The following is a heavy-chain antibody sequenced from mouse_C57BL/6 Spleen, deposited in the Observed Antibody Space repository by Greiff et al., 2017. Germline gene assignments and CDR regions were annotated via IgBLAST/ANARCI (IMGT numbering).Heavy chain of an antibody. J-gene: IGHJ4*01. Sequence: DVKLVESGGDLVKPGGSLKLSCAASGFTFSSYGMSWVRQTPDKRLEWVATISSGGSYTYYPDSVKGRFTISRDNAKNTLYLQMSSLKSEVTAMYYCARQGDYDAGGYAMDYWGQGTSVTVSS. CDR2: ISSGGSYT. CDR1: GFTFSSYG. V-gene: IGHV5-6*02. CDR3: ARQGDYDAGGYAMDY. D-gene: IGHD2-4*01.